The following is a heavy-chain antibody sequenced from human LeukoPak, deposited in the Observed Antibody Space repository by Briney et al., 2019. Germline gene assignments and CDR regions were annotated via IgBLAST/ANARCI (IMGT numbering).Heavy chain of an antibody. Sequence: PSGSLILSCAASGFTFSNYAISWVRQAPGKGLEWVSVISGSGSYTYYTDSVKGRFTISRDNSRNTVYLQMNSLRAEDTAVYFCTKDTIFDIWGQGPIVADSS. CDR2: ISGSGSYT. V-gene: IGHV3-23*01. CDR1: GFTFSNYA. CDR3: TKDTIFDI. D-gene: IGHD3-3*01. J-gene: IGHJ3*02.